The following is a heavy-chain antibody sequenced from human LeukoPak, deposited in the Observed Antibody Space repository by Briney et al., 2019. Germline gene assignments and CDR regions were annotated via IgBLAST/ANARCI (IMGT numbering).Heavy chain of an antibody. V-gene: IGHV4-34*01. Sequence: PSETLSLTCAVYGGSFSGYYWSWIRQPPGKGLEWIGGINHSGSTNYNPSLKSRVTISVDTSKNQFSLKLSSVTAADTAVYYCARGLGLEYSYGFGPGRRWFDPWGQGTLVTVSS. CDR1: GGSFSGYY. CDR3: ARGLGLEYSYGFGPGRRWFDP. CDR2: INHSGST. J-gene: IGHJ5*02. D-gene: IGHD5-18*01.